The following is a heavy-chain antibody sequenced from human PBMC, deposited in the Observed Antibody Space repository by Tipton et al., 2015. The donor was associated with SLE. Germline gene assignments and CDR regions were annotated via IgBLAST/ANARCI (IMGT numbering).Heavy chain of an antibody. CDR1: ASTYGASY. CDR3: ARDDRFVVVPAAMGFLYGMVV. Sequence: TLSLTCAVSASTYGASYWRWYRSPTPQELVWIGVITHSGRTDYNPSLKSRVTISVDTSKNQFSLKLSSVTAADTAVYYCARDDRFVVVPAAMGFLYGMVV. CDR2: ITHSGRT. D-gene: IGHD2-2*01. V-gene: IGHV4-34*01. J-gene: IGHJ6*01.